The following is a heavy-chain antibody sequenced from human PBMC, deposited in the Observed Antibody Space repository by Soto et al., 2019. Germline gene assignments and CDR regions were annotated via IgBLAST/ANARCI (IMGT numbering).Heavy chain of an antibody. V-gene: IGHV1-18*01. CDR3: ARGRPNVLRFLEWPHMDV. D-gene: IGHD3-3*01. CDR1: GYTFTSYG. Sequence: ASVKVSCKASGYTFTSYGISWVRQAPGQGLEWMGWISAYNGNTNYAQKLQGRVTMTTDTSTSTAYMELRSLRSDDTAVYYCARGRPNVLRFLEWPHMDVWGQGTTVTVSS. CDR2: ISAYNGNT. J-gene: IGHJ6*02.